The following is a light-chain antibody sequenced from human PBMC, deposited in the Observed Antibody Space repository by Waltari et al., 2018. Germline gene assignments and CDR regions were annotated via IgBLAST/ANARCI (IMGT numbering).Light chain of an antibody. CDR3: QQRSISCT. V-gene: IGKV3-11*01. Sequence: ILLTKSPDTLTLSPGERATLSCWASQSVGNYLAWYQQKPGQAPRLLIYDASKRATGIPARFSGSGSGTDFTLTISSLEPEDFAVYYCQQRSISCTFGLGTRLEI. J-gene: IGKJ2*02. CDR1: QSVGNY. CDR2: DAS.